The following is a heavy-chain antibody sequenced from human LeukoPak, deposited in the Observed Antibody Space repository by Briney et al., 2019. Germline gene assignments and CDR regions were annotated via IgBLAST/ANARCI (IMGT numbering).Heavy chain of an antibody. Sequence: SETLSLTCTVSGGSISSSSYYWGWIRQPPGKGLEWIGSIHYSGSTNYNPSLKSRVTISVDTSKNQFSLKLSSVTAADTAVYYCARGYCSGGSCYSYYYYNFMDVWGKGTTVTVSS. CDR3: ARGYCSGGSCYSYYYYNFMDV. CDR1: GGSISSSSYY. D-gene: IGHD2-15*01. V-gene: IGHV4-39*07. CDR2: IHYSGST. J-gene: IGHJ6*03.